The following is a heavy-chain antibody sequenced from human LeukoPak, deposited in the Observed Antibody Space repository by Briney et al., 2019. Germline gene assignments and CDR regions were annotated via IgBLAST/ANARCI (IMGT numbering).Heavy chain of an antibody. V-gene: IGHV1-2*02. J-gene: IGHJ3*02. CDR3: ARGRITMVRGVIKAFDI. Sequence: ASVKVSCKASGYTFTGYYMHWVRQAPGQGLEWMGWINPNSGGTNYAQKFQGRVTMTRDTSISTAYMELSRLRSDDMAVYYCARGRITMVRGVIKAFDIWGQGTMVTVSS. D-gene: IGHD3-10*01. CDR1: GYTFTGYY. CDR2: INPNSGGT.